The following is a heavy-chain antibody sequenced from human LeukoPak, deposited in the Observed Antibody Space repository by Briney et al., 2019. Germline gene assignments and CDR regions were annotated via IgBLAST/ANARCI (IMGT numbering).Heavy chain of an antibody. V-gene: IGHV4-30-4*08. CDR3: ARVMMVITIFGVETTNGLDY. CDR2: IYYSGST. CDR1: GGSISSGDYY. D-gene: IGHD3-3*01. J-gene: IGHJ4*02. Sequence: PSQTLSLTCTVSGGSISSGDYYWSWIRQPPGKGLEWIGYIYYSGSTYYNPSLKSRVTISVDTSKNQFSLKLSSVTAADTAVYYCARVMMVITIFGVETTNGLDYWGQGTLVTVSS.